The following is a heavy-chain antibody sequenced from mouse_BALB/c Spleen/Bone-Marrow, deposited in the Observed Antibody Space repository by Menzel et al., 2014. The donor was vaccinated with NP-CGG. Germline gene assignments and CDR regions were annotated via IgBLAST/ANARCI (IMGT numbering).Heavy chain of an antibody. Sequence: QVQLKESGAELVRPESSVKISCKASGYAFSTYWMIWVKQRPGQGLEWIGQIYPGDGDTNYNGKFKGKATLTADKSSSSAYMQRSSLTSEDSAVYVCARGARSAMDVWGQGTSVTVSS. CDR2: IYPGDGDT. J-gene: IGHJ4*01. V-gene: IGHV1-80*01. CDR3: ARGARSAMDV. CDR1: GYAFSTYW.